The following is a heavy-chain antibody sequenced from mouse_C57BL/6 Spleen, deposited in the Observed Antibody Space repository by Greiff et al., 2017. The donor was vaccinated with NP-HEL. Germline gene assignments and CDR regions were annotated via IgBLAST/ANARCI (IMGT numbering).Heavy chain of an antibody. CDR2: IYPGDGDT. CDR1: GYAFSSSW. J-gene: IGHJ3*01. CDR3: AGCGYEDWFAY. D-gene: IGHD2-2*01. V-gene: IGHV1-82*01. Sequence: VQLQESGPELVKPGASVKISCKASGYAFSSSWMNWVKQRPGKGLEWIGRIYPGDGDTNYNGKFKGKATLTADKSSSTAYMQLSSLTSEDSAVYVCAGCGYEDWFAYWGQGTLVTVSA.